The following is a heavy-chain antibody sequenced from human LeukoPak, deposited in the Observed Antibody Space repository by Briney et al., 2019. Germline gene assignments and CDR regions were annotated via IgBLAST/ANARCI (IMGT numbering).Heavy chain of an antibody. Sequence: GGSLRLSCTTSGFPFGDYAMNWFRQAPGKGLEWVAFIRSIAYGGTTEYAASVKGRFTISRDNSKSIAYLQMNSLKAEDTAMYYCSRDGGWEVRDDYWGQGTLVTVSS. CDR1: GFPFGDYA. V-gene: IGHV3-49*03. J-gene: IGHJ4*02. D-gene: IGHD1-26*01. CDR3: SRDGGWEVRDDY. CDR2: IRSIAYGGTT.